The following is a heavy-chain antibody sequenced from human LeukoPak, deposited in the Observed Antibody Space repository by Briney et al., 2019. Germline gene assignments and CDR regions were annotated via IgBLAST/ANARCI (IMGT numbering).Heavy chain of an antibody. D-gene: IGHD2-15*01. CDR3: AKDTAYCGGGTCYSSFDH. J-gene: IGHJ4*02. Sequence: PGGSLRLSCAASGFTFDDYAMHWVRQAPGKGLEWVSLISGNSYNTYYADSVKGRFTISRSNSKNSLYPQMNSLRTEDTAFYYCAKDTAYCGGGTCYSSFDHWGQGTLVTVSS. CDR1: GFTFDDYA. CDR2: ISGNSYNT. V-gene: IGHV3-43*02.